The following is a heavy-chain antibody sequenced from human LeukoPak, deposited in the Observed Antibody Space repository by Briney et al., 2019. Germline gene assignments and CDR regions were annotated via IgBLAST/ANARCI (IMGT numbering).Heavy chain of an antibody. CDR3: AREGLGVGLDY. CDR2: IYHSGST. V-gene: IGHV4-38-2*02. Sequence: SETLSLTCTVPGYSISSGYYWGWIRPPPGKGLEWIGSIYHSGSTYYNPSLKSRVSISVDTSKNQFSLKLSSVTAADTAVYYCAREGLGVGLDYWGQGTLVTVSS. CDR1: GYSISSGYY. J-gene: IGHJ4*02. D-gene: IGHD3-3*01.